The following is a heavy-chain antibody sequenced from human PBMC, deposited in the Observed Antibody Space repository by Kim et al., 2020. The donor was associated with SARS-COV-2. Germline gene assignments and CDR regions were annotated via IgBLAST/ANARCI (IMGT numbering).Heavy chain of an antibody. CDR2: IYSSGST. CDR3: ARGLSQLMVDP. V-gene: IGHV4-61*01. J-gene: IGHJ5*02. Sequence: SETLSLTCTLSGGSVTSDRYFWTWIRQTPKKGLEWIGYIYSSGSTNYNPSLRSRVTMSVDTTSNRFSLKLTSVTAADTAEYYCARGLSQLMVDPCGQGT. D-gene: IGHD2-8*02. CDR1: GGSVTSDRYF.